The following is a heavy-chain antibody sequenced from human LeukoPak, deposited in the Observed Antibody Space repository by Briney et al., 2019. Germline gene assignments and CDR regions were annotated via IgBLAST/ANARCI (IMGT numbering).Heavy chain of an antibody. J-gene: IGHJ4*02. CDR3: ARVSSSTSCYTD. Sequence: GGSLRLSCAASGFTFSSYSMNWVRQAPGKGLEWVSSISSSSYIYYADSVKGRFTISRDNAKNSLYLQMNSLRAEDTAVYYCARVSSSTSCYTDWGQGTLVTVSS. CDR2: ISSSSYI. CDR1: GFTFSSYS. V-gene: IGHV3-21*01. D-gene: IGHD2-2*02.